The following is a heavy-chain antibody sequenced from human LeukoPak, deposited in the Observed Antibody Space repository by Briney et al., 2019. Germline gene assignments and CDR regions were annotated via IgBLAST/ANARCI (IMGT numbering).Heavy chain of an antibody. CDR1: GGSISSGDYY. CDR2: IFDSGGT. V-gene: IGHV4-39*01. J-gene: IGHJ6*02. CDR3: VLRADYYYALDV. Sequence: PSQTLSLTCTVSGGSISSGDYYWGWIRQPPGKGLEWIGSIFDSGGTYYNPSLKSRVTISVDKAKNQVSLKLSSVTAADTAVYYCVLRADYYYALDVWGQGTTVTVSS.